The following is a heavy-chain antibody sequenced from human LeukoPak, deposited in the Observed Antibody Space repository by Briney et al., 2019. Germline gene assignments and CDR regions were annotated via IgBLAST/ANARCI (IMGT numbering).Heavy chain of an antibody. J-gene: IGHJ6*04. D-gene: IGHD3-10*01. Sequence: SETLSLTCAVYGGSFSGYYWSWIRQPPGKGLEWIGEINHSGSTNYNPSLKSRVTISVDTSKNQFSLKLSSVTAADTAVYYCAREEYYYGSGLQMDVWGKGTTVTVSS. CDR3: AREEYYYGSGLQMDV. CDR1: GGSFSGYY. V-gene: IGHV4-34*01. CDR2: INHSGST.